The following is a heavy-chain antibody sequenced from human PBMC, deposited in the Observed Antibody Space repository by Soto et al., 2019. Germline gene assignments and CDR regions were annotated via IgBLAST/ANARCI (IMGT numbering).Heavy chain of an antibody. J-gene: IGHJ5*02. CDR1: RGSIGGTGYS. D-gene: IGHD3-10*01. Sequence: ALSLTCAVSRGSIGGTGYSWSWIRQPPGGGLEWIGYIYHSGTTYYNPSLKTRLSMSFDWSKNQFSLTLNSMTAADTAFYYCARAHFYSGSGNYHNLMFDPWGQGTQVTVSS. V-gene: IGHV4-30-2*01. CDR2: IYHSGTT. CDR3: ARAHFYSGSGNYHNLMFDP.